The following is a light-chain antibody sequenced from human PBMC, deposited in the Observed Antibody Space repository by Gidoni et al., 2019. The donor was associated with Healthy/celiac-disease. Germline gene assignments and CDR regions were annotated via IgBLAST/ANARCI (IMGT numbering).Light chain of an antibody. V-gene: IGKV1-39*01. CDR2: AAS. CDR1: QSISSY. J-gene: IGKJ1*01. Sequence: DIQMAQSPSSLSASVGDRVTITCRASQSISSYLNWYQQKPGKVPKLLIYAASSLQSGVPSRVSGSGSGTDFTLTISSLQPEDFATYYCQQSYRTVWTFXQXTKVEIK. CDR3: QQSYRTVWT.